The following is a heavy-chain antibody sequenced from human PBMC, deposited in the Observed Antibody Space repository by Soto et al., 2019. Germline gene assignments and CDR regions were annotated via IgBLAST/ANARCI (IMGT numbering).Heavy chain of an antibody. D-gene: IGHD6-13*01. J-gene: IGHJ5*02. V-gene: IGHV3-21*01. CDR1: GFTFRSFT. CDR3: TRDASRDSSARGWFDP. Sequence: GGSLRLSCAASGFTFRSFTMNWVRQAPGKGLEWVSTISSNSAYIYYTDALRGRFTISRDNAKNSLHPQMNSLRAEDTAVYYCTRDASRDSSARGWFDPWGPGTLVTVSS. CDR2: ISSNSAYI.